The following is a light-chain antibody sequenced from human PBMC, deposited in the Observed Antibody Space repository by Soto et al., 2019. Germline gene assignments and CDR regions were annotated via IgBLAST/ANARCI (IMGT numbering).Light chain of an antibody. J-gene: IGLJ2*01. V-gene: IGLV2-14*01. CDR3: SSYTSSSTLVV. CDR1: SSDVGGYNY. CDR2: DVS. Sequence: QSALTQPASVSGSAGQSITISCTGTSSDVGGYNYVSWYQQSPGKAPKLIIYDVSNRPSGVSDRFSGSKSGNTASLTISGLQAEDEADYYCSSYTSSSTLVVFGGGTKLTVL.